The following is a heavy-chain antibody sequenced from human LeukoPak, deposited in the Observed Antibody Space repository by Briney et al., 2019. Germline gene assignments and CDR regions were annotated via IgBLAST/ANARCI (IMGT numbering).Heavy chain of an antibody. V-gene: IGHV4-4*02. CDR3: AREGGPYRPLDY. CDR2: VNLQGST. CDR1: GGSITITNY. J-gene: IGHJ4*02. Sequence: SETLSLTCGVSGGSITITNYWTWVRQPPGKGLEWIGEVNLQGSTNYNPSLMGRVAISVDASENHISLQLTSVTAADTAVYYCAREGGPYRPLDYSGQGTLVAVSS.